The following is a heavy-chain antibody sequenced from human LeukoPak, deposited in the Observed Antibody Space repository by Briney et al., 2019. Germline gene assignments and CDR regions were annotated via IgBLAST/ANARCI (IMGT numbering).Heavy chain of an antibody. D-gene: IGHD2-2*01. CDR1: GGSISGSSYY. CDR2: IYYSGST. CDR3: ARDGDQLLWGPGWFDP. Sequence: KSSETLSLTCTVSGGSISGSSYYWGWIRQPPGKGLEWIGSIYYSGSTYYNPSLKSRVTISVDTSKNQFSLKLSSVTAADTAVYYCARDGDQLLWGPGWFDPWGQGTLVTVSS. J-gene: IGHJ5*02. V-gene: IGHV4-39*07.